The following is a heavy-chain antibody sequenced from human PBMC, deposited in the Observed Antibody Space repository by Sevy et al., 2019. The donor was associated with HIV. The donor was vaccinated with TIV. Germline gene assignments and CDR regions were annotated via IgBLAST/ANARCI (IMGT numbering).Heavy chain of an antibody. CDR2: IIPFFPIP. CDR3: ARVISCGGDCYYFDD. J-gene: IGHJ4*02. D-gene: IGHD2-21*02. CDR1: GGSFNNYI. V-gene: IGHV1-69*13. Sequence: ASVKVSCKVSGGSFNNYIFTWVRQAPGQGLEWMGDIIPFFPIPNYAQKVQGRLTITADELTSTAYMELISLGYDDTAVYYCARVISCGGDCYYFDDWGQGTLVTVSS.